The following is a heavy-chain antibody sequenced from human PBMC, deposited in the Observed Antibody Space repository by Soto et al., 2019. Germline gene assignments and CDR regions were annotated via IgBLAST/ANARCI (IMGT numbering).Heavy chain of an antibody. CDR3: AKDRQRGYSSSWYAFDI. V-gene: IGHV3-23*01. CDR2: ISGSGGST. CDR1: GFTFSSYA. Sequence: GGSLRLSCAASGFTFSSYAMSWVRQAPGKGLEWVSAISGSGGSTYYADSVKGRFTISRDNSKNTLYLQMNSLRAEDTAVYSCAKDRQRGYSSSWYAFDIWGQGTMVTVSS. J-gene: IGHJ3*02. D-gene: IGHD6-13*01.